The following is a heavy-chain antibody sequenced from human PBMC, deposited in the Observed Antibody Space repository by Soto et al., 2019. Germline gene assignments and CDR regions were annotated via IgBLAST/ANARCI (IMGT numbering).Heavy chain of an antibody. D-gene: IGHD1-1*01. CDR3: ARTRFAKLTQFYL. V-gene: IGHV4-30-4*01. Sequence: QVQLQESGPGLVKPSQTLSLTCTVSGGSISSGDYYWSWIRQPPGKGMEWIGYIYYSGSTYYNPSLNSPITISKDTSKHQFSLKLSSVTAAHTAVYYCARTRFAKLTQFYLWGRGTLVTVSS. CDR2: IYYSGST. J-gene: IGHJ2*01. CDR1: GGSISSGDYY.